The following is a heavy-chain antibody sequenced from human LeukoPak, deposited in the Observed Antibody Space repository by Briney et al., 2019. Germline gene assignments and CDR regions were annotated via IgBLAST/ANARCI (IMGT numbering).Heavy chain of an antibody. CDR2: IYSGGST. CDR1: GFTVSSNY. J-gene: IGHJ6*03. CDR3: ARVGSGRSYYYYYYYMDV. Sequence: GGSLRLSCAASGFTVSSNYMSWVRQAPGKGLEWVSVIYSGGSTYYADSVKGRFTISRDNSKNTLYLQMNSLRAEDTAVYYCARVGSGRSYYYYYYYMDVWGKGTTVTVSS. D-gene: IGHD6-25*01. V-gene: IGHV3-66*01.